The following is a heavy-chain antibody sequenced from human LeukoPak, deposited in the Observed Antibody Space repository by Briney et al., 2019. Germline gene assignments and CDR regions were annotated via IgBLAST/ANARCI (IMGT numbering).Heavy chain of an antibody. CDR3: AKVGSSWSGRFPD. J-gene: IGHJ4*02. Sequence: GGSLRLSCAASGFTFSSYSMNWVRQAPGKGLEWVSSISSSSSYIYYADSVKGRFTISRDNAKNSLYLQMNSLRAEDTAVYYCAKVGSSWSGRFPDWGQGTLVTVSS. CDR1: GFTFSSYS. CDR2: ISSSSSYI. V-gene: IGHV3-21*01. D-gene: IGHD6-13*01.